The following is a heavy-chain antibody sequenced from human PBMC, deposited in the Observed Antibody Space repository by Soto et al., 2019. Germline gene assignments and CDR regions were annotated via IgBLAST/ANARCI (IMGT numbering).Heavy chain of an antibody. CDR3: AGGNHFWSGYTNYYYYYMDV. V-gene: IGHV1-58*01. J-gene: IGHJ6*03. CDR1: GFTFASSA. D-gene: IGHD3-3*02. CDR2: IVVGSGNT. Sequence: SVKVSCKASGFTFASSAVQWVRQARGQRLEWIGWIVVGSGNTNYAQKFQERVTITRNISTSTAYMELSSLRSEDTAVYYCAGGNHFWSGYTNYYYYYMDVWGKGTTVTVSS.